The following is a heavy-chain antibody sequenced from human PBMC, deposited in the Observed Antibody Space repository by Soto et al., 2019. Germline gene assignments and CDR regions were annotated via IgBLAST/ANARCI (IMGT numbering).Heavy chain of an antibody. CDR3: ARARAFEYYYGSNWFDP. D-gene: IGHD3-10*01. J-gene: IGHJ5*02. Sequence: GASVKVSCKASGYTFTSYDINWVRQATGQGLEWMGWMNPNSGNTGYAQKLQGRVTMTRNTSISTAYMELSSLRSEDTAVYYCARARAFEYYYGSNWFDPWGQGTLVTVSS. V-gene: IGHV1-8*01. CDR2: MNPNSGNT. CDR1: GYTFTSYD.